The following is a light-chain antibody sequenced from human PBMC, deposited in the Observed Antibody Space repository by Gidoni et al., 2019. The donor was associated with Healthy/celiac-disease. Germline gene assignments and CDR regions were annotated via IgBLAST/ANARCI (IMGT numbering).Light chain of an antibody. CDR1: QSVLYSSNNKTY. J-gene: IGKJ2*01. CDR3: QQYYSTPYT. CDR2: WAS. Sequence: DIVMTQSPDSWAVSLGERATINSKSSQSVLYSSNNKTYLAWYQQKPGQPPKLLIYWASTRESGVPDRFSGSGSGTDFTLTISSLQAEDVAVYYCQQYYSTPYTFGQGTKLEIK. V-gene: IGKV4-1*01.